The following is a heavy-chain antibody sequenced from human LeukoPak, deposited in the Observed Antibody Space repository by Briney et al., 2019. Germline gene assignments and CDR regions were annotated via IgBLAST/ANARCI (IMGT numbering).Heavy chain of an antibody. CDR1: GVSFSGYY. J-gene: IGHJ6*04. Sequence: SETLSLTCAVYGVSFSGYYWSWIREPPGKGLEWIGEINHSGSTHYNPSLKSRVTISVDTSKNQFSLKLSSVTAADTAVYYCARGGSRGIVATITRGYYYGMDVWGKGTTVTVSS. V-gene: IGHV4-34*01. D-gene: IGHD5-12*01. CDR3: ARGGSRGIVATITRGYYYGMDV. CDR2: INHSGST.